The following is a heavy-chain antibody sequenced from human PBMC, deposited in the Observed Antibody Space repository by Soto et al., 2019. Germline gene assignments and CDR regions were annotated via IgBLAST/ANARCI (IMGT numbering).Heavy chain of an antibody. CDR1: RFTFSSYD. CDR3: AKDRSQWELYFDY. J-gene: IGHJ4*02. V-gene: IGHV3-23*01. D-gene: IGHD1-26*01. CDR2: ISGSGFRT. Sequence: GGSLRLSCAASRFTFSSYDMNWVRQAPGKGLEWVSGISGSGFRTYYADSVKGRFTISRDNSKNTLYLQMSSLRAEDTAVYYCAKDRSQWELYFDYWGQGTLVTVSS.